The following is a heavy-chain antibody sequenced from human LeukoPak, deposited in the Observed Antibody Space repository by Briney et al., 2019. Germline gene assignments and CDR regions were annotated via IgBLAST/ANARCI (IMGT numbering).Heavy chain of an antibody. D-gene: IGHD3-10*01. CDR2: ISSSSSYI. J-gene: IGHJ4*02. CDR1: GFTFSSYS. V-gene: IGHV3-21*01. CDR3: ATYYYGSGSYLSTDY. Sequence: GGSLRLSCAASGFTFSSYSMNWVRQAPGKGLEWVSSISSSSSYIYYADSVKGRFTFSRDNAKNSLYLQMNSLRAEDTAVYYCATYYYGSGSYLSTDYWGQGTLVTVSS.